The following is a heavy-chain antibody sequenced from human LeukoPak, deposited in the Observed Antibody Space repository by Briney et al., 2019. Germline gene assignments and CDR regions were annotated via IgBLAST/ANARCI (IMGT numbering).Heavy chain of an antibody. Sequence: GGSLRLSCAASGFTFSNYWMQWVRQAPGKGLVWVSRIKTDGTTTTYADSVEGRFTISRDNAKNTLYLEMNSLRAEDTAVYYCARSCGSDCYHKGPGDYWGQGTLVTVSS. D-gene: IGHD2-21*02. J-gene: IGHJ4*02. CDR2: IKTDGTTT. CDR3: ARSCGSDCYHKGPGDY. CDR1: GFTFSNYW. V-gene: IGHV3-74*03.